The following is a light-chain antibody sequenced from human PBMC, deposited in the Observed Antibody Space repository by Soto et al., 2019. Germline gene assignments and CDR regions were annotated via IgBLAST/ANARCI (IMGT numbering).Light chain of an antibody. CDR3: QQYYTYPRT. V-gene: IGKV1-8*01. J-gene: IGKJ1*01. CDR2: AAS. Sequence: PGDRGTITCRASQGISSFLAWYQQKPGKAPKLLIYAASTLQSGVPSRFSGSGSGTDFTLTISCLQSEDFATYYCQQYYTYPRTFGQGTKVDIK. CDR1: QGISSF.